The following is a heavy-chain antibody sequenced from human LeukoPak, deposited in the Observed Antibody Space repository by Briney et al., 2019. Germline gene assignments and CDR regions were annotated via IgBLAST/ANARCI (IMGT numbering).Heavy chain of an antibody. V-gene: IGHV3-23*01. CDR3: ARTAPAAIYWFDP. J-gene: IGHJ5*02. Sequence: GGSLRLSYAASGFTFSTYAMTWVRQAPGKGLEWVSAISGSGGSTYYADSVKGRFTISRDNSKNTLYLQMNSLRAEDTAVYYCARTAPAAIYWFDPWGQGTLVTVSS. CDR2: ISGSGGST. D-gene: IGHD2-2*02. CDR1: GFTFSTYA.